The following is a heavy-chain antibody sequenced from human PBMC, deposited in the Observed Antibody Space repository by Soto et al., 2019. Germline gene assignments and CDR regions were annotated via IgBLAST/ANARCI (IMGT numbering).Heavy chain of an antibody. V-gene: IGHV3-7*05. CDR2: IPPDGSQK. Sequence: PGGSLRLSCAVSGFTFRNYWMTWVRQAPGKGLEWVANIPPDGSQKYYVDSVKSRFTISRDNAKNLLYLQMNSLTAEDTAVYYCARVAYTDNGCDFWAKGTLVTVSS. CDR1: GFTFRNYW. CDR3: ARVAYTDNGCDF. D-gene: IGHD2-2*02. J-gene: IGHJ4*02.